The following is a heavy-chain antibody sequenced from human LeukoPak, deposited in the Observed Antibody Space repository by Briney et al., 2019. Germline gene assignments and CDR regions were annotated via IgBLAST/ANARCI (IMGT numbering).Heavy chain of an antibody. Sequence: GGSLRLSCAASGFTFSSYAMSWVRQAPGKGLEWVSAIGGSGGSTYYADSVKGRFTISRDNSKNTLYLQMNSLRAEDTAVYYCAKFQHIVVVTAMLFDYWGQGTLVTVSS. V-gene: IGHV3-23*01. CDR1: GFTFSSYA. CDR2: IGGSGGST. CDR3: AKFQHIVVVTAMLFDY. J-gene: IGHJ4*02. D-gene: IGHD2-21*02.